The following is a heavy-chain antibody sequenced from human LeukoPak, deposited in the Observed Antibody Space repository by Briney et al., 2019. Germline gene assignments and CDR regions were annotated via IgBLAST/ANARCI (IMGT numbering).Heavy chain of an antibody. Sequence: SVKVSCKASGYTFTSYGISWVRQAPGQGLEWMGRIIPILGIANYAQKFQGRVTITADKSTSTAYMELSSLRSEDTAVYYCARERMVTPTMLYCYYGMDVWGQGTTVTVSS. J-gene: IGHJ6*02. CDR2: IIPILGIA. CDR3: ARERMVTPTMLYCYYGMDV. V-gene: IGHV1-69*04. D-gene: IGHD4-23*01. CDR1: GYTFTSYG.